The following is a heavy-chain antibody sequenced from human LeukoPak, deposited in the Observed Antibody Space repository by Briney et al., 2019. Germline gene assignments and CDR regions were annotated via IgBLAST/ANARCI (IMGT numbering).Heavy chain of an antibody. CDR3: VREMQNYSDSV. CDR1: GVSISSGGYY. CDR2: TDYRGGA. J-gene: IGHJ4*02. D-gene: IGHD3-22*01. V-gene: IGHV4-30-4*08. Sequence: PSQTLSLTCTVSGVSISSGGYYWNWIRQPPGKGLEWIGNTDYRGGATYSPSLKRRISISVDTSKNQVSLELNSVTVADTAVYYCVREMQNYSDSVWGQGTLVTVSS.